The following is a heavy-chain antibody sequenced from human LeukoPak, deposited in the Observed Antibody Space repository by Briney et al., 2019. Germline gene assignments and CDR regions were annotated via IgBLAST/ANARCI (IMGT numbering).Heavy chain of an antibody. V-gene: IGHV3-23*01. CDR2: ISGSGGST. D-gene: IGHD6-19*01. CDR3: AEVHSGVWYYFEY. CDR1: GFTFSSYA. J-gene: IGHJ4*02. Sequence: PGGSLRLSCAASGFTFSSYAMSWVRQAPGKGLEWVSAISGSGGSTYYADSVKGRFTISRDNSKNTLYLQMNSLRAEDTAVDYCAEVHSGVWYYFEYEGQGTLVTVSS.